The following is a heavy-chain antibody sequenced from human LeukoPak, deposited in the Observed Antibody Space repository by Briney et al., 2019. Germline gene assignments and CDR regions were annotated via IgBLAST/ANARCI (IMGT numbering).Heavy chain of an antibody. J-gene: IGHJ1*01. Sequence: GGSLRLSCAASGFTFSSYGMHWVRQAPGKGLEWVGFIRSKAYGGTTEYAASVKGRFTISRDDSKSIAYLQMNSLKTEDTGVYFCTWTGTYYYFIAYFHHWGQGTLVTVSS. V-gene: IGHV3-49*04. CDR3: TWTGTYYYFIAYFHH. CDR1: GFTFSSYG. CDR2: IRSKAYGGTT. D-gene: IGHD1-26*01.